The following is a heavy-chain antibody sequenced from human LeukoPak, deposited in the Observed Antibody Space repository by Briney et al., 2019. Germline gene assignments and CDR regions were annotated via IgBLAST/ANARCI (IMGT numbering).Heavy chain of an antibody. J-gene: IGHJ2*01. D-gene: IGHD3-3*01. CDR1: RFTFDDYI. CDR2: ISSSSSYI. Sequence: GGSLRLSCVASRFTFDDYIMHWVRQAPGKGLEWVSSISSSSSYIYYADSVKGRFTISRDNAKTSLYLQMNSLRAEDTAVYFCARVGESYDLLSGYQNSYFDLWGRGTPVTVSS. CDR3: ARVGESYDLLSGYQNSYFDL. V-gene: IGHV3-21*01.